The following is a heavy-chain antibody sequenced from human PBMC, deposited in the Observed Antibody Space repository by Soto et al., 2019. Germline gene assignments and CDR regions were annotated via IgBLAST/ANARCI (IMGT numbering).Heavy chain of an antibody. D-gene: IGHD3-9*01. V-gene: IGHV3-21*01. J-gene: IGHJ6*02. CDR2: ISSSSSYI. Sequence: GGSLRLSCAAPGFTFSSYSMNWVRQAPGKGLEWVSSISSSSSYIYYADSVKGRFTISRDNAKNSLYLQMNSLRAEDTAVYYCARERVLTGYYDYYYYYGMDVWGQGTTVTVSS. CDR3: ARERVLTGYYDYYYYYGMDV. CDR1: GFTFSSYS.